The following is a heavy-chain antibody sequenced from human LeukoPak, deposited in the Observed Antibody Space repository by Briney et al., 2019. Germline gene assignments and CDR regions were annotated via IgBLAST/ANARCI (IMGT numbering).Heavy chain of an antibody. J-gene: IGHJ6*04. CDR2: INHSGST. V-gene: IGHV4-34*01. Sequence: PSETLSLTCAVYGGSFSGYYWSWIRQPPGKGLEWIGEINHSGSTNYNPSLKSRVTISVDTSKNQFSLKLSSVTAADTAVYYCARGTGRRSRITIFGGRMDVWGKGTTVTVSS. D-gene: IGHD3-3*01. CDR1: GGSFSGYY. CDR3: ARGTGRRSRITIFGGRMDV.